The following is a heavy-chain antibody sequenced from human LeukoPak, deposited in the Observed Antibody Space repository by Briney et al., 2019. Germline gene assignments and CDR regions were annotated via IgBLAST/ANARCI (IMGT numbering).Heavy chain of an antibody. Sequence: GGSLRLSCAASGFTLSDYHMSWIRQAPGKGLEWVSYISSRNTYTKYADSVKGRLTISRDNAKNSLYLQMNSLRVEDTAVYYCARGHDRELDYWGQGTLVTVSS. V-gene: IGHV3-11*05. CDR3: ARGHDRELDY. J-gene: IGHJ4*02. D-gene: IGHD1-26*01. CDR1: GFTLSDYH. CDR2: ISSRNTYT.